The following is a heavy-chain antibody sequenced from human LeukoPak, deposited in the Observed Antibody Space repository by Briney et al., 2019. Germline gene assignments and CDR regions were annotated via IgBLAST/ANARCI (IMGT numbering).Heavy chain of an antibody. CDR2: IYYSGST. V-gene: IGHV4-39*01. CDR3: ATHGTVVAAIHGIDY. D-gene: IGHD2-15*01. J-gene: IGHJ4*02. Sequence: SETLSLTCTVSGGSISSSSYYWGWIRQPPGKGLEWIGSIYYSGSTYYNPSLKSRVTISVDTSKNQFSLKLSSVTAADTAVYYCATHGTVVAAIHGIDYWGQGTLVTVSS. CDR1: GGSISSSSYY.